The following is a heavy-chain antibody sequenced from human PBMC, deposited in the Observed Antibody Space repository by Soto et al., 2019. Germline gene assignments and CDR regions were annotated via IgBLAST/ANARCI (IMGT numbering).Heavy chain of an antibody. CDR2: TYYRSKWYN. D-gene: IGHD2-15*01. V-gene: IGHV6-1*01. CDR3: AREGCSGGSCYYTQFSL. J-gene: IGHJ4*02. CDR1: GDSVSINSAA. Sequence: SQTLSLTCAISGDSVSINSAAWNWIRQSPSRGLEWLGRTYYRSKWYNDYAVSVKSRITINPDTSKNQFSLQLNSVTPEDTAVYYCAREGCSGGSCYYTQFSLWGQGTLVTVSS.